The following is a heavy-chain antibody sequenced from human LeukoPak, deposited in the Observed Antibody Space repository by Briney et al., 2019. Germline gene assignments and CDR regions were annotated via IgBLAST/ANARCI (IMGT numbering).Heavy chain of an antibody. J-gene: IGHJ4*02. CDR3: ARQHIWIGELTHSTLDY. D-gene: IGHD3-10*01. Sequence: SETLSLTRTVSGGAFSSTSYYWGWIRQPPGKGLEGIGCVYYSGSTNYNPSLKSRATISVDTSKNQFSLKLSSVTAADTAVYYCARQHIWIGELTHSTLDYWGRGTLVTVSS. CDR1: GGAFSSTSYY. V-gene: IGHV4-39*01. CDR2: VYYSGST.